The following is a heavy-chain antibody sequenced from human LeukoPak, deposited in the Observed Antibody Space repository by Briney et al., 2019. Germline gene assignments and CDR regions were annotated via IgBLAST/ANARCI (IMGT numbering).Heavy chain of an antibody. J-gene: IGHJ6*02. Sequence: ASVKVSCKASGYSFTNYYMHWVRQAPGQGLEWMGLINPSAGTTTYAQKFQGRVTVTRDTSTSTVYMDLSSLKSEDTAVYYCARGKSSVWPVGLCMDVWGQGTTVTVYS. V-gene: IGHV1-46*01. D-gene: IGHD6-19*01. CDR3: ARGKSSVWPVGLCMDV. CDR1: GYSFTNYY. CDR2: INPSAGTT.